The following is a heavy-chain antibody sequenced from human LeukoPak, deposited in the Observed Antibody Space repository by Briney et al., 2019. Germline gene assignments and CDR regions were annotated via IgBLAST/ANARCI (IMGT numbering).Heavy chain of an antibody. Sequence: PGGSPRLSYAASGFTVSSNYMSWVRQAPGKGLEWVSVIYSGGSTYYADSVKGRFTISRDNSKNTLYLQMNSLRAEDTAVYYCARDGKNYYDSSGYFLYGMDVWGHGTTVTVSS. CDR1: GFTVSSNY. CDR2: IYSGGST. D-gene: IGHD3-22*01. CDR3: ARDGKNYYDSSGYFLYGMDV. J-gene: IGHJ6*02. V-gene: IGHV3-66*01.